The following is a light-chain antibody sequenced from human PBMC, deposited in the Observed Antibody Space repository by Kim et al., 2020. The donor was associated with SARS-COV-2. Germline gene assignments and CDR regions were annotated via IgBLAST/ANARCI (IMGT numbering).Light chain of an antibody. J-gene: IGLJ3*02. CDR2: RDS. CDR1: NIGSKN. Sequence: SVALGQTARITCGGNNIGSKNVPWYQQKPGQAPVLVIYRDSNRPSGIPERFSGSNSGNTATLTISRAQAGDEADYYCQVWDSRNWVFGGGTQLTVL. V-gene: IGLV3-9*01. CDR3: QVWDSRNWV.